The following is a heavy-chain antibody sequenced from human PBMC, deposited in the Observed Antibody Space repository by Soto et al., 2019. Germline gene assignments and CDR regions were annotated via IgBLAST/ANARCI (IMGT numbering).Heavy chain of an antibody. CDR1: GGTFSSYT. J-gene: IGHJ6*02. CDR2: MNPNSGNT. V-gene: IGHV1-8*02. Sequence: GASVKVSCKASGGTFSSYTINWVRQASGQGLEWMGWMNPNSGNTGYAQKFQGRVTMTRNTSISTAYMELSSLRSEDTAVYYCAREWATYEDYYYYGMDVWGQGTTVTVSS. D-gene: IGHD1-26*01. CDR3: AREWATYEDYYYYGMDV.